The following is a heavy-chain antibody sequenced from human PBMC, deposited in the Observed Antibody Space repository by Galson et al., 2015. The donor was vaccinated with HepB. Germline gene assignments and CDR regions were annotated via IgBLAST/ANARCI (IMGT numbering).Heavy chain of an antibody. V-gene: IGHV3-49*04. CDR3: TRAVITVAQRIPYYYYGMDV. CDR2: IRSKAYGGTT. J-gene: IGHJ6*02. D-gene: IGHD4-23*01. CDR1: GFTFGDYA. Sequence: SLRLSCAASGFTFGDYAMSWVRQAPGKGLEWVGFIRSKAYGGTTEYAASVKGRFTISRDDSKSIAYLQMNSLKTEDTAVYYCTRAVITVAQRIPYYYYGMDVWGQGTTVTVSS.